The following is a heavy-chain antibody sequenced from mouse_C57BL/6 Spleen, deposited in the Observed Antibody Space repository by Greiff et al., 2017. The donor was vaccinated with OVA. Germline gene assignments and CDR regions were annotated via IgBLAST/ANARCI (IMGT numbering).Heavy chain of an antibody. Sequence: QVQLQQPGAELVRPGTSVKLSCKASGYTFTSYWMHWVKQRPGQGLEWIGVIDPSDSYPNYNQKFKGKATLTVDTSSSTAYMQLSSLTSEDSAVYYCARRDYGSSYFDYWGQGTTLTVSS. J-gene: IGHJ2*01. CDR2: IDPSDSYP. V-gene: IGHV1-59*01. CDR1: GYTFTSYW. D-gene: IGHD1-1*01. CDR3: ARRDYGSSYFDY.